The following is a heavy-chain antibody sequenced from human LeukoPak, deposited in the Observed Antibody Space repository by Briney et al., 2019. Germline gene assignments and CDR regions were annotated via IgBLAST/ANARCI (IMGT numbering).Heavy chain of an antibody. Sequence: SETLSLTCTVSGGSVSSGSYYWSWIRQPPGKGLEWIGYIYYSGSTYYNPSLKSRVTISVDTSKNQFSLKLSSVTAADTAVYYCARGLPTIFGVVDAFDIWGQGTMVTVSS. D-gene: IGHD3-3*01. CDR2: IYYSGST. J-gene: IGHJ3*02. CDR1: GGSVSSGSYY. CDR3: ARGLPTIFGVVDAFDI. V-gene: IGHV4-61*01.